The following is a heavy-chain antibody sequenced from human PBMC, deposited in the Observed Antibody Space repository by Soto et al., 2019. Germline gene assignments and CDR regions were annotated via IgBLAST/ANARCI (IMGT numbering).Heavy chain of an antibody. D-gene: IGHD2-21*01. CDR1: GFSLKNYA. J-gene: IGHJ4*02. Sequence: GGSLRLSCAASGFSLKNYAMTWVRQAPGKGLEWVSGITGSGDKTYYADSVKGRFIISRDNSENTLYLQMNSLRAEDTALYYCAREFAPGSPNYDYWGLGTLVTVSS. CDR2: ITGSGDKT. V-gene: IGHV3-23*01. CDR3: AREFAPGSPNYDY.